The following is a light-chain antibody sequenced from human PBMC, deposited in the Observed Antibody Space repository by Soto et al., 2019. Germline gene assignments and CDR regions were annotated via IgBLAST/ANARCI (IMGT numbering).Light chain of an antibody. CDR1: SGSIASNY. CDR2: EDN. CDR3: QSYDSSNLV. V-gene: IGLV6-57*02. Sequence: FMLTQPHSVSESPGKTVTISCTGSSGSIASNYVQWYQQRPGSAPTTVIYEDNQRPSGVPDRFSGSIDSSSNSASLTISGLKTEDEADYYCQSYDSSNLVFGGGTKVTGL. J-gene: IGLJ2*01.